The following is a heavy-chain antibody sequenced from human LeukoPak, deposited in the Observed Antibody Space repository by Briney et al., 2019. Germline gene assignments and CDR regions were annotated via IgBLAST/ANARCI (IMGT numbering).Heavy chain of an antibody. CDR2: IYNSGST. V-gene: IGHV4-61*02. D-gene: IGHD6-19*01. CDR3: ARWQRSGWYQKKDFDY. J-gene: IGHJ4*02. Sequence: SETLSLTCTVSGGSISSGSYFWSWIRQPAGKGLGWIGRIYNSGSTNYNPSLKSRVTISVDTSKNQFSLKLSSVTAADTAAYYCARWQRSGWYQKKDFDYWGQGTLVTVSS. CDR1: GGSISSGSYF.